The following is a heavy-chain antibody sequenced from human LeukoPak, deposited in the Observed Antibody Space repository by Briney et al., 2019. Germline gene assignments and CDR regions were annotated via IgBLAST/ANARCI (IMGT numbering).Heavy chain of an antibody. CDR1: GVSISPSY. D-gene: IGHD6-19*01. CDR3: ARGGWSLDV. Sequence: SETLSLTCTVSGVSISPSYWSWIRQPPGKGLEWIGYIHYSGSTNYNPSLKSRVTTSVDTSKNQFSLKLSSVTAADTAIYHCARGGWSLDVWGKGTTVTVSS. J-gene: IGHJ6*03. CDR2: IHYSGST. V-gene: IGHV4-59*01.